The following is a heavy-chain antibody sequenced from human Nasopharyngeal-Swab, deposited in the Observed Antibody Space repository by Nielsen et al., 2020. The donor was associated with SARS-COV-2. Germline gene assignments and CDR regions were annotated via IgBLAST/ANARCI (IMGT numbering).Heavy chain of an antibody. CDR1: GFTFSSYN. Sequence: GGSLRLSCAASGFTFSSYNMNWVRQAPGKGLEWVSSISSSGSYIYYSDSMKGRFTVSRDNAKNSLYLQMNSLRAEDTAVYYCARDLVRWLQADYYNYYGMDVWGQGTTVTVSS. D-gene: IGHD5-24*01. CDR3: ARDLVRWLQADYYNYYGMDV. CDR2: ISSSGSYI. J-gene: IGHJ6*02. V-gene: IGHV3-21*01.